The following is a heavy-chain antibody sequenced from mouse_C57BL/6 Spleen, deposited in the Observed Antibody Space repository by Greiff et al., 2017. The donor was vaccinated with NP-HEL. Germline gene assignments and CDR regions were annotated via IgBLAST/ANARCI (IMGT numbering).Heavy chain of an antibody. CDR2: IDPSDSYT. CDR3: ARSRYYGSSLGYFDY. D-gene: IGHD1-1*01. J-gene: IGHJ2*01. V-gene: IGHV1-59*01. CDR1: GYTFTSYW. Sequence: QVQLQQPGAELVRPGTSVKLSCKASGYTFTSYWMHWVKQRPGQGLEWIGVIDPSDSYTNYNQKFKGKGTLTVDTSSSTAYMQLSSLTSEDSAVYYCARSRYYGSSLGYFDYWGQGTTLTVSS.